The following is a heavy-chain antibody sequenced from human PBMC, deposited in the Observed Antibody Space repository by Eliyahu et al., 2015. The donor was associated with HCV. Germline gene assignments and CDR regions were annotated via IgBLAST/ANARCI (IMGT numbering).Heavy chain of an antibody. V-gene: IGHV4-59*01. CDR1: GGSIXXYS. CDR3: ASGGGGIAVAGTGGWFDP. Sequence: QVQLQESGPGLVKPSETLSLTCTVSGGSIXXYSWSWIRXPPGKGLEGIGYIHYXGSTNYNPSLKSRVTISVDTSKNQXSLNLTSVTAADTAVYYCASGGGGIAVAGTGGWFDPWGQGTLVTVSS. CDR2: IHYXGST. D-gene: IGHD6-19*01. J-gene: IGHJ5*02.